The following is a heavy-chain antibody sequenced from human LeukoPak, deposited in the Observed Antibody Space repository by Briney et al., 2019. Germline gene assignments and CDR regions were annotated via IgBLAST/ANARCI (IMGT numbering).Heavy chain of an antibody. Sequence: GGSLRLSCAASGFTFSDYSMNWVRQAPGRGLEWVSSIRSGSTYIFYADSLKGRFTVSRDNAKNSLSLQMNSLRVEDTAVYHCARGPRNSSTYQYFQHWGQGTLVTASS. CDR1: GFTFSDYS. V-gene: IGHV3-21*01. J-gene: IGHJ1*01. CDR3: ARGPRNSSTYQYFQH. D-gene: IGHD6-13*01. CDR2: IRSGSTYI.